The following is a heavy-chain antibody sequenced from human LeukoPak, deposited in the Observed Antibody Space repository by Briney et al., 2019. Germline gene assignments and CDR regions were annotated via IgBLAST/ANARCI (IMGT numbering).Heavy chain of an antibody. V-gene: IGHV1-2*02. J-gene: IGHJ4*02. D-gene: IGHD6-19*01. CDR1: GYTFTGYY. CDR3: TRVAGSSGWYVL. CDR2: INPNSGDT. Sequence: ASVKVSCKASGYTFTGYYMHWVRQAPGQGLEWMGWINPNSGDTNYAQKFQGRVTMTRDTSISTAYMELSGLTSDDTAVYYCTRVAGSSGWYVLWGQGTLATVSS.